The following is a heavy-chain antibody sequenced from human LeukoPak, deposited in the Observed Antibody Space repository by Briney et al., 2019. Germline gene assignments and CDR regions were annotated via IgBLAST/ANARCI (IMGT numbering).Heavy chain of an antibody. CDR2: INYSGST. CDR3: ARGSKMVRGARHYNYFDP. D-gene: IGHD3-10*01. Sequence: SETLSLTCAVYGGSFSDYYWNWIRQPPGKGLEWIAEINYSGSTNYNPSLNNRVRSRVTISVDTSKNQFSLNLNSVTAADTAVYYCARGSKMVRGARHYNYFDPWGQGTLVTDSS. CDR1: GGSFSDYY. J-gene: IGHJ5*02. V-gene: IGHV4-34*01.